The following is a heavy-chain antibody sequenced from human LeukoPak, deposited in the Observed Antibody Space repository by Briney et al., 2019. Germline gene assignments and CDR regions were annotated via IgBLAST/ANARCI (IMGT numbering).Heavy chain of an antibody. Sequence: GGSLRLSCAASGFTFSTYWMTWVRQAPGKGLEWVANMNQDGSQKFYVDSVKGRFTISRDNAKNSVYLQMNSLRAEDTAVYYCARDLSGIAGYTYGRGIDYWGQGTLVTVSS. V-gene: IGHV3-7*01. CDR3: ARDLSGIAGYTYGRGIDY. CDR2: MNQDGSQK. D-gene: IGHD5-18*01. CDR1: GFTFSTYW. J-gene: IGHJ4*02.